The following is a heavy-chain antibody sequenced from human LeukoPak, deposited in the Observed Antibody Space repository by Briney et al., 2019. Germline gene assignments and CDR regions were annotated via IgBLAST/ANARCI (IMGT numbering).Heavy chain of an antibody. CDR1: GGSISSSSYY. V-gene: IGHV4-39*01. J-gene: IGHJ4*02. Sequence: PSETLSLTCTVSGGSISSSSYYWGWIRQPPGKGLEWNGSIYYSGSTYYNPSLKSRVTISVDTSKNQFSLKLSSVTAADTAVYYCASAEGAPYSSSPGGFDYWGQGTLVTVSS. CDR3: ASAEGAPYSSSPGGFDY. D-gene: IGHD6-6*01. CDR2: IYYSGST.